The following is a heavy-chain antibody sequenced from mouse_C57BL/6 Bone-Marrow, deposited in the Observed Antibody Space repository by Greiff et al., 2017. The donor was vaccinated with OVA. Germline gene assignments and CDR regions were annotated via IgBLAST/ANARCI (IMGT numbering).Heavy chain of an antibody. D-gene: IGHD1-1*01. Sequence: VQLQQSGPGMVKPSQSLSLTCTVTGYSITSGYDWHWIRHFPGNKLEWMGYISYSGSTNYNPSLKSRISITHDTSKNHFFLKLNSVTTEDTAPYYCARELRFYYFDYWGQGTTLTVSS. CDR1: GYSITSGYD. CDR3: ARELRFYYFDY. V-gene: IGHV3-1*01. CDR2: ISYSGST. J-gene: IGHJ2*01.